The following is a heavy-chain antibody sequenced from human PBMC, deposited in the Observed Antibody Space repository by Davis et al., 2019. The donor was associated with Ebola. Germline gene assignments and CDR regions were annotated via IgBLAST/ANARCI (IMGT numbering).Heavy chain of an antibody. CDR2: IYSGGST. J-gene: IGHJ4*02. CDR1: GGSFSGYY. Sequence: PGGSLRLSCAVYGGSFSGYYWSWIRQPPGKGLEWVSVIYSGGSTYYADSVKGRFTISRDNAKNSLYLQMNSLRDEDTAVYYCARETYYDFWSGYRPTGTDYWGQGTLVTVSS. V-gene: IGHV3-66*01. D-gene: IGHD3-3*01. CDR3: ARETYYDFWSGYRPTGTDY.